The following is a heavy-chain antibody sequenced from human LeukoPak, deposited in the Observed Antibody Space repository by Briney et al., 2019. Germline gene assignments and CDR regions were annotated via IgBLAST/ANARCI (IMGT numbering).Heavy chain of an antibody. Sequence: PSETLSLTCTVSGGSISSSSYYWGWIRQPPGKGLEWIGIIYYSGSTYYNPSLKSRVTISVDTSKNQFSLKLSSVTAADTAVYYCASPTREWLVSGEGWFDPWGQGTLVTVSS. CDR2: IYYSGST. J-gene: IGHJ5*02. CDR3: ASPTREWLVSGEGWFDP. CDR1: GGSISSSSYY. D-gene: IGHD6-19*01. V-gene: IGHV4-39*07.